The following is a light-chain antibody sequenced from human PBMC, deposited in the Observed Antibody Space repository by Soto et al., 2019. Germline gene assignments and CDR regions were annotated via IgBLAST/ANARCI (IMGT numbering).Light chain of an antibody. CDR1: QSVSSC. J-gene: IGKJ5*01. Sequence: EIVLTQSPATLSLSPGERATLSCRASQSVSSCLAWYQQKPGQAPRLLIYDASNRATGIPARFSGSGSGTDFTLTISSLEPEDFAVYYCQQRSNWAPITFGQGTRLEIK. V-gene: IGKV3-11*01. CDR3: QQRSNWAPIT. CDR2: DAS.